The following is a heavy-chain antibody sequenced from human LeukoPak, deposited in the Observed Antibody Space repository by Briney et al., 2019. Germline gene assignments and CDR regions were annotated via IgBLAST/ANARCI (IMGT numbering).Heavy chain of an antibody. CDR1: GFTVSSNY. Sequence: QAGGSLRLSCAASGFTVSSNYMSWVRQAPGKGLEWVSVIYSGGSTYYADSVKGRFTISRDNSKNTLYLQMNSLRAEDTAVYYCARDLLYSSPPAYGMDVWGQGTTVTVSS. V-gene: IGHV3-53*01. D-gene: IGHD6-13*01. J-gene: IGHJ6*02. CDR2: IYSGGST. CDR3: ARDLLYSSPPAYGMDV.